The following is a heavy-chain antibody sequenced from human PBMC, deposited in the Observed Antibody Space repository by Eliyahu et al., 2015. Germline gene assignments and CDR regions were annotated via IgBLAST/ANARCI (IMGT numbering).Heavy chain of an antibody. J-gene: IGHJ3*02. Sequence: QVQLQESGPGLVKPSQTLSLTXTVSGGXISSGDYYWXWIRQPPGKGLEWIGYIYYSGSTYYNPSLKSRVTISVDTSKNQFSLKLSSVTAADTAVYYCARAYCSSTSCYVLTLAGAFDIWGQGTMVTVSS. CDR3: ARAYCSSTSCYVLTLAGAFDI. V-gene: IGHV4-30-4*01. CDR2: IYYSGST. D-gene: IGHD2-2*01. CDR1: GGXISSGDYY.